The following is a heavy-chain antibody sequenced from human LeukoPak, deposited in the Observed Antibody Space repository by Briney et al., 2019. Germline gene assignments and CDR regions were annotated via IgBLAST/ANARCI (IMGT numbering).Heavy chain of an antibody. CDR1: GGSISSSSYY. J-gene: IGHJ4*02. V-gene: IGHV4-39*01. CDR2: IYYRGST. CDR3: ARGSRSSPFDY. Sequence: SQTLSLTCTVSGGSISSSSYYWGWIRQAPGKGFEWIGSIYYRGSTYYSPSLKSRLTISVDTSRNQFSLNLNSVTAADTAVYYCARGSRSSPFDYWGQGTLVTVSS.